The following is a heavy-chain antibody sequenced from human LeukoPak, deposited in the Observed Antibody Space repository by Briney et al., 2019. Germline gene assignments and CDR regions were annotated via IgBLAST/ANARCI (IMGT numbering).Heavy chain of an antibody. CDR1: GFTFSSYS. J-gene: IGHJ4*02. V-gene: IGHV3-21*01. Sequence: GGSLRLSCAASGFTFSSYSMNWVRQAPGKGLEWVSSISSSRSYIYYADSVKGRFTISRDNAKNSLYPRMNSLRAADTAVYYCARAGDYGDCYDYWGQGTLVTVSS. CDR3: ARAGDYGDCYDY. D-gene: IGHD4-17*01. CDR2: ISSSRSYI.